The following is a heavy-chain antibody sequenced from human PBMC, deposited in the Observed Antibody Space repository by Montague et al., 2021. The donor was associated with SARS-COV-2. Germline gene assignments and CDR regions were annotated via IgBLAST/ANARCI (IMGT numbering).Heavy chain of an antibody. V-gene: IGHV4-34*01. J-gene: IGHJ3*02. CDR2: INQDGTS. D-gene: IGHD3-9*01. CDR1: RGSFSNYY. Sequence: SETLSLTCAVSRGSFSNYYWTWVRQAPGKGLIWIGEINQDGTSNYNPSLKSRVTLSIDTSKNQISLKVTSVTAGDTAVYYCARGRPVRMTMRHFERPSSGALDMWGQGTPVIVSS. CDR3: ARGRPVRMTMRHFERPSSGALDM.